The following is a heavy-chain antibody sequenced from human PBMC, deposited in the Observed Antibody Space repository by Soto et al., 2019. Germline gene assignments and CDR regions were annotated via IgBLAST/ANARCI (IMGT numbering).Heavy chain of an antibody. CDR1: GGSVSSGTYY. V-gene: IGHV4-61*01. J-gene: IGHJ3*02. D-gene: IGHD3-10*01. Sequence: QVQLQESGPGLVKPSETLSLTCTVSGGSVSSGTYYWSWIRQPPGKGLEWIGYISYSGSTNYHPSLKSRVTTSVDTSKNQFSLKLTSVTAADTAVYYCARGHYGFGACDIWGQGTMVTVSS. CDR2: ISYSGST. CDR3: ARGHYGFGACDI.